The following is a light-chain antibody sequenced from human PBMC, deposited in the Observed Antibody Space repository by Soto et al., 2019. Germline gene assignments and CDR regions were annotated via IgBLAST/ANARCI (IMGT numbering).Light chain of an antibody. CDR2: EVS. Sequence: QSVLTQPASVSGSPGQSITISCTGTSSDVGAYNSVSWYQQHPGKAPQPMIYEVSNRPSGVSNRFSVSKSGNTASLTISGLQAEDEADYYCSSYTSSSTLVFGTGTKVTVL. J-gene: IGLJ1*01. CDR1: SSDVGAYNS. CDR3: SSYTSSSTLV. V-gene: IGLV2-14*01.